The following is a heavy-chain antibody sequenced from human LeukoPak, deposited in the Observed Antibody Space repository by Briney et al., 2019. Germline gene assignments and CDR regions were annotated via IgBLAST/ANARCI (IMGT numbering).Heavy chain of an antibody. Sequence: ASVKVSCKASGYTFTSYGISWVRQAPGQGLEWMGWISAYNGNTNYAQKLQGRVTMTTDTSTSTAYMELRSLRSDDTAVYYCARDSDPYLRGSYHCLDYWGQGTLVTVSS. V-gene: IGHV1-18*01. CDR3: ARDSDPYLRGSYHCLDY. J-gene: IGHJ4*02. D-gene: IGHD1-26*01. CDR2: ISAYNGNT. CDR1: GYTFTSYG.